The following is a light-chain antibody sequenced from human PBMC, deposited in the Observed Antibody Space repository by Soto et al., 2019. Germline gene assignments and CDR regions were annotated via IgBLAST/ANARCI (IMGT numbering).Light chain of an antibody. J-gene: IGLJ3*02. CDR3: TSSTSSPLVV. CDR1: STDIGSSNF. Sequence: QSALTQPASVSGSPGQSITISCTGTSTDIGSSNFVSWYQHHPGKAPKLIIYQVTDRPSGVSPRFSASKSGNTASLTISGLQAEDEADYYCTSSTSSPLVVFGGGTKLTVL. V-gene: IGLV2-14*01. CDR2: QVT.